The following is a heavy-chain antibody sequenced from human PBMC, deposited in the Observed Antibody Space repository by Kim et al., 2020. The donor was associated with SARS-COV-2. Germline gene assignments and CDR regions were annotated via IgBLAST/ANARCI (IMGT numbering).Heavy chain of an antibody. J-gene: IGHJ4*02. V-gene: IGHV7-4-1*02. Sequence: YAQGFTGRFVFSLDTSVSTAYLQISSLKAEDTAVYYCARDPALLGNYFDYWGQGTLVTVSS. CDR3: ARDPALLGNYFDY. D-gene: IGHD3-16*01.